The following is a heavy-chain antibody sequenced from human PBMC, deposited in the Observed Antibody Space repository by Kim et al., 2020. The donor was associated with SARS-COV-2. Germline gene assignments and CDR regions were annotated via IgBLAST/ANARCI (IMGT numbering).Heavy chain of an antibody. CDR1: GFTFSSYW. CDR2: IKQDGSEK. D-gene: IGHD6-13*01. CDR3: ARDHVAAAGTKHAGINWFDP. V-gene: IGHV3-7*01. J-gene: IGHJ5*02. Sequence: GGSLRLSCAASGFTFSSYWMSWVRQAPGKGLEWAANIKQDGSEKYYVDSVKGRFTISRDNAKNSLYLQMNSLRAEDTAVYYCARDHVAAAGTKHAGINWFDPWGQGTLVTVSS.